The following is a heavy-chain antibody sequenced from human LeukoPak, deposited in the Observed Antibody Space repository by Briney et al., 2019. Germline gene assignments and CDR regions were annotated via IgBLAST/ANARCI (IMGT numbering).Heavy chain of an antibody. CDR1: SGSVTSPSYY. Sequence: PSQTLSLTCTVSSGSVTSPSYYWSWIRQPPGKGLEWIGYIHYSGSTHYNPSLKSRVTISVDTSKNQVSLKLRSVTAADTAVYYCARTTEGYAGGPGYSYYYYMDVWGKGTTVTISS. CDR2: IHYSGST. V-gene: IGHV4-61*01. J-gene: IGHJ6*03. D-gene: IGHD5-12*01. CDR3: ARTTEGYAGGPGYSYYYYMDV.